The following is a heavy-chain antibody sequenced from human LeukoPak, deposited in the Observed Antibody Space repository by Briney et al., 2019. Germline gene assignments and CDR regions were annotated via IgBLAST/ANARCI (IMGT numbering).Heavy chain of an antibody. Sequence: RPSETLSLTCTVSGGSISSYYWSWIRQPPGKGLEWIGYIYYSGSTNYNPSLKSRVTTSVDTSKNQFSLKLSSVTAADTAVYYCARHGSSGLFDYWGQGTLVTVSS. CDR1: GGSISSYY. D-gene: IGHD3-22*01. CDR2: IYYSGST. V-gene: IGHV4-59*08. J-gene: IGHJ4*02. CDR3: ARHGSSGLFDY.